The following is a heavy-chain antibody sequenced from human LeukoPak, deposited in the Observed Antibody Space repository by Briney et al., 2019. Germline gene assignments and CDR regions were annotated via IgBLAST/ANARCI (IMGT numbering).Heavy chain of an antibody. Sequence: SETLSLTCTVSGGSISSYYWSWIRQPAGKGLEWIGRIYTSGSTSYNPSLKSRVTMSVDTSKNQFSLQLSSVAAADTAVYYCARDQGSYPYCFDSWGQGTLVTVSS. CDR1: GGSISSYY. CDR2: IYTSGST. D-gene: IGHD1-26*01. CDR3: ARDQGSYPYCFDS. J-gene: IGHJ4*02. V-gene: IGHV4-4*07.